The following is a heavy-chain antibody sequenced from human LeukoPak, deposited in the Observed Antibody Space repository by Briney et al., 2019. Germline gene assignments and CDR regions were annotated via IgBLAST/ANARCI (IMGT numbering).Heavy chain of an antibody. V-gene: IGHV5-51*01. CDR1: GYSFTSYW. CDR2: IYPGDSDT. CDR3: ARSILRYSDDAFDI. J-gene: IGHJ3*02. Sequence: GASLKISCKGSGYSFTSYWIGWVRQMPGKGLKWMGIIYPGDSDTRYSPSFQGQVTISAAKSISTTYLQWSSLKATDTAMYYCARSILRYSDDAFDIWGQGTMVTVSS. D-gene: IGHD3-9*01.